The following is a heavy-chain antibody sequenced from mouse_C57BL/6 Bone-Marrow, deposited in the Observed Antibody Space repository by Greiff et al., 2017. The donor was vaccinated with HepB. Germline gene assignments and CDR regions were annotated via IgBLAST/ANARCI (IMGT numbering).Heavy chain of an antibody. J-gene: IGHJ2*01. V-gene: IGHV1-4*01. D-gene: IGHD1-1*01. Sequence: VMLVESGAELARPGASVKMSCKASGYTFTSYTMHWVKQRPGQGLEWIGYINPSSGYTKYNQKFKDKATLTADKSSSTAYMQLSSLTSEDSAVYYCARNYGSSYVGFDYWGQGTTLTVSS. CDR3: ARNYGSSYVGFDY. CDR1: GYTFTSYT. CDR2: INPSSGYT.